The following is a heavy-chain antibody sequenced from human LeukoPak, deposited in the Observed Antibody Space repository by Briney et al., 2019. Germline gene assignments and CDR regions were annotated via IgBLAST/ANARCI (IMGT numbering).Heavy chain of an antibody. D-gene: IGHD3-22*01. J-gene: IGHJ5*02. CDR3: VRVAPLDNSGPT. V-gene: IGHV3-74*01. Sequence: PGGSLRLSCAASGFTFGGYYMHWVRQAPGKGLVWVSRIKSDGSTTNYADSVKGRFTISRDNAKNTLYLQMNSLRAEDTAVYYCVRVAPLDNSGPTWGQGTLVTVSS. CDR1: GFTFGGYY. CDR2: IKSDGSTT.